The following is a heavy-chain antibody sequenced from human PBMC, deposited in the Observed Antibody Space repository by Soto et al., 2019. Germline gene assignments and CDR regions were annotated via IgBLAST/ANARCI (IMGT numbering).Heavy chain of an antibody. CDR2: FDPEDGET. V-gene: IGHV1-24*01. D-gene: IGHD1-26*01. Sequence: ASVNVSCKVSGYTLTELSMHWVRQAPGKGLEWMGGFDPEDGETIYAQKFQGRVTMTEDTSTDTAYMELSSLRSEDTAVYYCATAKGSWGSENAFDIWGQGTMVTVSS. CDR1: GYTLTELS. J-gene: IGHJ3*02. CDR3: ATAKGSWGSENAFDI.